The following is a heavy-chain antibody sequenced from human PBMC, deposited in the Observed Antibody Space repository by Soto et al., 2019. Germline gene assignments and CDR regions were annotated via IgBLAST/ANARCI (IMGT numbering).Heavy chain of an antibody. CDR2: INPATGAA. Sequence: QLHLVQSGAVVKKPGASVTVSCSASGYPVTAYYMHCVRQAPGRGLEWMGGINPATGAAKYTQTSQGRVPMTRDTSTSKAFMELSGPTSGDTAVFYCARGGGVGVAGSAAFDMWGQGTLVTVSS. V-gene: IGHV1-2*02. CDR1: GYPVTAYY. J-gene: IGHJ3*02. D-gene: IGHD3-3*01. CDR3: ARGGGVGVAGSAAFDM.